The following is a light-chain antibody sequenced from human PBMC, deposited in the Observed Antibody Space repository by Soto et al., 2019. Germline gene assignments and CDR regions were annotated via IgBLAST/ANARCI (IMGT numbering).Light chain of an antibody. CDR1: QSVSSS. V-gene: IGKV3-15*01. J-gene: IGKJ4*01. Sequence: EIVMTQSPATLSVSPGERATLSCRASQSVSSSLAWYQQKPGQAPRLLIYGASTRAPGIPVRFSGSGSGTEFTLTISSLQSEDFAVYYCQRYDNWLTFGGGTKVEIE. CDR2: GAS. CDR3: QRYDNWLT.